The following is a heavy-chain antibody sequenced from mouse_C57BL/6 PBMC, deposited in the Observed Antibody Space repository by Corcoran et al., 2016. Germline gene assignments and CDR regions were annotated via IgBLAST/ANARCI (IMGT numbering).Heavy chain of an antibody. CDR2: INPNNGGT. Sequence: EVQLQQSGPELVKPGASVKISCKASGYTFTDYYMNWVKQSHGKSLEWIGDINPNNGGTSYNQKFKGKATLTVDKSSSTAYMELRSLTSEDSAVYYCAIDYDDAMDYWGQGTSVTVSS. J-gene: IGHJ4*01. CDR1: GYTFTDYY. CDR3: AIDYDDAMDY. V-gene: IGHV1-26*01. D-gene: IGHD2-4*01.